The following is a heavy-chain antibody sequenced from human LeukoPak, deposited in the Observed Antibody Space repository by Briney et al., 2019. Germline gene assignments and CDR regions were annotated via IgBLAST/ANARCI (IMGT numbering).Heavy chain of an antibody. V-gene: IGHV3-21*01. CDR1: GFTFSSYS. Sequence: GGSLRLSCAASGFTFSSYSMNWVRQAPGKGLEWVSSISSSSSYIYYADSVKGRFTISRDNAKNSLYLQMNSLRAEDTAVYYCARDGRVTMVRGVLDFDYWGQGTLVTVSS. D-gene: IGHD3-10*01. J-gene: IGHJ4*02. CDR3: ARDGRVTMVRGVLDFDY. CDR2: ISSSSSYI.